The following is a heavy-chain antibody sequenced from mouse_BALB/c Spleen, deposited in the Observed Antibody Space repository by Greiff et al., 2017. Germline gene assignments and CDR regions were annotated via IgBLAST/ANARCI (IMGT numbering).Heavy chain of an antibody. CDR3: ARCDGYFRYYFDY. D-gene: IGHD2-3*01. Sequence: EVKLMESGPELVKPGASMKISCKASGYSFTGYTMNWVKQSHGKNLEWIGLINPYNGGTSYNQKFKGKATLTVDKSSSTAYMELLSLTSEDSAVYYCARCDGYFRYYFDYWGQGTTLTVSS. V-gene: IGHV1-18*01. J-gene: IGHJ2*01. CDR2: INPYNGGT. CDR1: GYSFTGYT.